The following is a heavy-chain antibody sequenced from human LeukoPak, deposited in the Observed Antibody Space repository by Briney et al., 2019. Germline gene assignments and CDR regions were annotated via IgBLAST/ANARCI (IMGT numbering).Heavy chain of an antibody. J-gene: IGHJ4*02. D-gene: IGHD5-18*01. CDR1: GFTFSRHG. V-gene: IGHV3-30*18. CDR3: AKEASRGSSFAYTPIEKPYYLDY. CDR2: ISHDGTVK. Sequence: PGRSLRLSCVASGFTFSRHGMQWVRQAPGKGPEWVAVISHDGTVKHYSDSVKGRFSISRDSADNTLFLQMNSLRAEDTAVYYCAKEASRGSSFAYTPIEKPYYLDYWGQGTLVTVSS.